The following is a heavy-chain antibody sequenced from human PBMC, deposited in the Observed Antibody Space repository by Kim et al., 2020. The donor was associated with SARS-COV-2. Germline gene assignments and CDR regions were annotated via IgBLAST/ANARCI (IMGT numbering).Heavy chain of an antibody. V-gene: IGHV3-23*01. J-gene: IGHJ1*01. CDR1: GFTFSSYA. CDR3: ATYLASVVQH. D-gene: IGHD3-3*02. CDR2: ISGSGGST. Sequence: GGSLRLSCAASGFTFSSYAMSWVRQAPGKGLEWVSSISGSGGSTYYADSVKGRFTISRDNSKNTLYLQMNSLRAEDTAVYYCATYLASVVQHWGQGTLVTVSS.